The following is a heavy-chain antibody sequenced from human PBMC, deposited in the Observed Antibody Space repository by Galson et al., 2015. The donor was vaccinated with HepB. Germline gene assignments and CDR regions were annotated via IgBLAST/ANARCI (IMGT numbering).Heavy chain of an antibody. J-gene: IGHJ6*02. D-gene: IGHD3-22*01. Sequence: SETLSLTCTVSGGSIRSRNYYWAWIRQSPGKGLEWIGSVDYSGSTYNNPSLKSRVTISMDTSKNQFSLKLTSVTAADTTVYYCARDHDSSGYYNYNYYAMDVWGQGTTVTVSS. V-gene: IGHV4-39*07. CDR1: GGSIRSRNYY. CDR3: ARDHDSSGYYNYNYYAMDV. CDR2: VDYSGST.